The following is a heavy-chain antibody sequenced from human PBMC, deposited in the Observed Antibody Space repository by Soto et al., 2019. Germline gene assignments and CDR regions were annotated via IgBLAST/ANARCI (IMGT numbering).Heavy chain of an antibody. CDR2: INPNSGGT. V-gene: IGHV1-2*04. CDR1: GYTFTGYY. CDR3: ARAWSGDSSSSGDFDY. Sequence: ASVKVSCKASGYTFTGYYMHWVRQAPGQGLEWMGWINPNSGGTNYAQKFQGWVTMTRDTSISTAYMELSRLRSDDTAVYYCARAWSGDSSSSGDFDYWGQGTLVTVSS. J-gene: IGHJ4*02. D-gene: IGHD6-6*01.